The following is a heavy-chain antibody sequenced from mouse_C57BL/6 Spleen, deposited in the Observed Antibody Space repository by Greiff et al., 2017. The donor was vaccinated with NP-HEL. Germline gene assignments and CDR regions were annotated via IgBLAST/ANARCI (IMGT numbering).Heavy chain of an antibody. V-gene: IGHV1-75*01. CDR2: IFPGRGST. Sequence: QVQLKQSGPELVKPGASVKISCKASGYTFTDYYINWVKQRPGQGLEWIGWIFPGRGSTYYNEKFKGKATLTVDKSSSTAYMLLSSLTSEDAAVYFCARSDFPTVVAENAMDYWGQGTSVTVSS. CDR3: ARSDFPTVVAENAMDY. CDR1: GYTFTDYY. J-gene: IGHJ4*01. D-gene: IGHD1-1*01.